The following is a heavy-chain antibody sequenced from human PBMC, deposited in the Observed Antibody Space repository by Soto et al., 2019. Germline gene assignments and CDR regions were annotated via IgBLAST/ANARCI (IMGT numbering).Heavy chain of an antibody. Sequence: PGGSLRLSCAASGFTFSSYWMLWVRQAPGKGLVWVSRINSDGSSTSYADSVKGRFTISRDNAKNTLYLQMNSLRAEDTAVYYRARDLGGSPFDYWGQGTLVTVSS. D-gene: IGHD3-16*01. CDR2: INSDGSST. CDR1: GFTFSSYW. CDR3: ARDLGGSPFDY. J-gene: IGHJ4*02. V-gene: IGHV3-74*01.